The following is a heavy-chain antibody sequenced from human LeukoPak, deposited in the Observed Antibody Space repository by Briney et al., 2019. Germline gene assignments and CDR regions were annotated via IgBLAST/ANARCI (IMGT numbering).Heavy chain of an antibody. J-gene: IGHJ4*02. D-gene: IGHD3-22*01. CDR2: IIPIFGTA. Sequence: SVKVSCKASGGTFSSYAISWVRQAPGQGLEWMGGIIPIFGTANYAQKFQGRVTITADESTSTAYMELSNLRSGDTAVYYCARESTDYYDSSGYYYGPVYWGQGTLVTVSS. CDR3: ARESTDYYDSSGYYYGPVY. CDR1: GGTFSSYA. V-gene: IGHV1-69*01.